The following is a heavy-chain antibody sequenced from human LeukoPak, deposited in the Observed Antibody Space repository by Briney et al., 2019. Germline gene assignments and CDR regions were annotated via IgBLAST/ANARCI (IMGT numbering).Heavy chain of an antibody. CDR1: GGSFSGYY. CDR2: INHSGST. CDR3: ARGPYCSGGSCYSGDWFDP. J-gene: IGHJ5*02. Sequence: SETLSLICAVYGGSFSGYYWSWIRQPPRKGLEWIGEINHSGSTNYNPSLKSRVTISVDTSKNQFSLKLSSVTAADTAVYYCARGPYCSGGSCYSGDWFDPWGQGTLVTVSS. V-gene: IGHV4-34*01. D-gene: IGHD2-15*01.